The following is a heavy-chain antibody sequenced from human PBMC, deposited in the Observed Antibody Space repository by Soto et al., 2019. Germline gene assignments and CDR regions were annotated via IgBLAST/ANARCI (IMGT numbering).Heavy chain of an antibody. CDR1: GFTFSSYS. D-gene: IGHD2-15*01. V-gene: IGHV3-21*01. CDR2: ISSSSSYI. Sequence: GGSLRLSCAASGFTFSSYSMNWVRQAPGKGLEWVSSISSSSSYIYYADSVKGRFTISRDYAKNSLYLQMNSLRAEDTAVYYCASLGYCSGGSCYAEYFQHWGQGTLVTVSS. CDR3: ASLGYCSGGSCYAEYFQH. J-gene: IGHJ1*01.